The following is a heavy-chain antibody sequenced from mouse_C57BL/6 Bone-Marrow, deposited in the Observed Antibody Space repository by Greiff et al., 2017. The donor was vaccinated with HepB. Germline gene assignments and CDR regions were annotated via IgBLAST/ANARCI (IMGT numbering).Heavy chain of an antibody. CDR3: ALYYGNLWFAY. V-gene: IGHV1-72*01. Sequence: VQLQQPGAELVKPGASVKLSCKASGYSFTSYWMHWVKQRPGRGLEWIGRIDPNSGGTKYNEKFKSKATLTVDKPSSTAYMQLSSLTSEDSAVYYCALYYGNLWFAYWGQGTLVTVSA. D-gene: IGHD2-1*01. CDR1: GYSFTSYW. CDR2: IDPNSGGT. J-gene: IGHJ3*01.